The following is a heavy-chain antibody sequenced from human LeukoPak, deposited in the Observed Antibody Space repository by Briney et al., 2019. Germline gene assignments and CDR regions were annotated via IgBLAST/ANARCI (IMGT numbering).Heavy chain of an antibody. D-gene: IGHD6-25*01. CDR3: AKVAGSSAHNAFDI. CDR1: GFTFSSYS. V-gene: IGHV3-9*01. CDR2: ISWNSGII. J-gene: IGHJ3*02. Sequence: PGGSLRLSCAASGFTFSSYSMNWVRQAPGKGLEWVSGISWNSGIIGYADSVEGRFTISRDNAKNSLYLQMNSLRAEDTALYYCAKVAGSSAHNAFDIWGQGTMVTVSS.